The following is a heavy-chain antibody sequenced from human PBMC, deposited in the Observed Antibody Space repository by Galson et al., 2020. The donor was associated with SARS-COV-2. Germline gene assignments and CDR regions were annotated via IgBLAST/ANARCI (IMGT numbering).Heavy chain of an antibody. J-gene: IGHJ5*02. D-gene: IGHD3-22*01. V-gene: IGHV4-61*02. Sequence: SETLSLTCTVSGGSISSGSYYWSWIRQPAGKGLEWIGRIYTSGSTNYNPSLKSRVTISVDTSKNQFSLKRSSVTAADTAVYYCARESTMIPNWFDPWGQGTLVTVSS. CDR3: ARESTMIPNWFDP. CDR1: GGSISSGSYY. CDR2: IYTSGST.